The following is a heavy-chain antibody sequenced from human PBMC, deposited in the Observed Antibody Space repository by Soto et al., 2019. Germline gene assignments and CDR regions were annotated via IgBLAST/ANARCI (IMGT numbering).Heavy chain of an antibody. CDR1: GFTFSSYS. CDR3: ARDSGRGYGMDV. Sequence: EVQLVESGGGLGQPGGSLRLSCAASGFTFSSYSMNWVRQAPGKGLEWVSYISRGSSTKYYADSVKGRFTISRDNAKNSLYVQMNSLRDEDTAVYSCARDSGRGYGMDVWGQGTTVTVSS. CDR2: ISRGSSTK. D-gene: IGHD1-1*01. V-gene: IGHV3-48*02. J-gene: IGHJ6*02.